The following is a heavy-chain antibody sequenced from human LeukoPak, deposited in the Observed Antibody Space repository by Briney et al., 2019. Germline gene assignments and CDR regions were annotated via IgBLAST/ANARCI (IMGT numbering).Heavy chain of an antibody. V-gene: IGHV1-69*05. CDR3: ARDYGDYVYAFDI. J-gene: IGHJ3*02. CDR2: IIPIFGTA. D-gene: IGHD4-17*01. Sequence: ASVKVSCKASGGTLSSCAISWVRQAPGQGLEWMGGIIPIFGTANYAQKFQGRVTITTDESTSTAYMELSSLRSEDTAVYYCARDYGDYVYAFDIWGQGTMVTVSS. CDR1: GGTLSSCA.